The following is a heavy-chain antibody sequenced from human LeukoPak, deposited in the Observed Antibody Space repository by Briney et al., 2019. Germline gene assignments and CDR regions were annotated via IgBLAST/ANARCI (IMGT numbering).Heavy chain of an antibody. CDR1: GFTFSSYR. CDR2: INGDGTGI. V-gene: IGHV3-74*01. D-gene: IGHD1-14*01. Sequence: GGSLRLSCAASGFTFSSYRMHWVRQAPGKGLVWVSRINGDGTGISYADSVKDRFTISRDNAENTLYLQMSSLRDEDTAMYHCARTGQALDTWGQGTMVTVSS. CDR3: ARTGQALDT. J-gene: IGHJ3*02.